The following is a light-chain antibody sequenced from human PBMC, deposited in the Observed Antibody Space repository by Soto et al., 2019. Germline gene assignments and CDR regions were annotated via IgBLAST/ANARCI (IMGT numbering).Light chain of an antibody. V-gene: IGLV2-11*01. CDR1: SSDVGGYNY. J-gene: IGLJ2*01. CDR2: DVS. Sequence: QSALTQPRSVSGSPGQSVTISCTGTSSDVGGYNYVSWYQHHPGKVPKLMIYDVSKRPSGVPDRFSGSKAGNTASLTISGLQAEDEAAYYCCSYAGSYTLVFGGGTQLTVL. CDR3: CSYAGSYTLV.